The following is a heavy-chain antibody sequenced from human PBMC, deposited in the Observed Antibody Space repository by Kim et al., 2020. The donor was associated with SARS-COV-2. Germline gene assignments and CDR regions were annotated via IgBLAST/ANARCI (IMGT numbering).Heavy chain of an antibody. CDR2: ISGSGGST. Sequence: GGSLRLSCAASGFTFSSYAMSWVRQAPGKGLEWVSAISGSGGSTYYADSVKGRFTISRDNSKNTLYLQMNSLRAEDTAVYYCAKETPFRYSSSSSRSYGMDVWGQGTTVTVSS. V-gene: IGHV3-23*01. J-gene: IGHJ6*02. CDR3: AKETPFRYSSSSSRSYGMDV. D-gene: IGHD6-6*01. CDR1: GFTFSSYA.